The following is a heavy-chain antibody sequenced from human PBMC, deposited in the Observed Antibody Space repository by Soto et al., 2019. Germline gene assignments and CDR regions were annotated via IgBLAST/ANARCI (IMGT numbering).Heavy chain of an antibody. D-gene: IGHD3-10*01. CDR3: ARWFTYGNFDYFDY. J-gene: IGHJ4*02. V-gene: IGHV3-74*01. CDR2: IDSGGRTT. Sequence: GXSLRLSCAASGFTFSSDWLHWFRQAPGKGLVWVSRIDSGGRTTTYADSVKGRFTISRDNAKNTLYLQMSGLRAEDTALYYCARWFTYGNFDYFDYWGQGTQVTVSS. CDR1: GFTFSSDW.